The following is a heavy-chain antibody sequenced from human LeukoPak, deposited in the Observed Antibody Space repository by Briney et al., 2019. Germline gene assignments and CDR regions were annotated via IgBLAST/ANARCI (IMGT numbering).Heavy chain of an antibody. CDR2: INPSGGST. J-gene: IGHJ6*03. CDR3: ARDVQYSSGWPIYYYMDV. D-gene: IGHD6-19*01. Sequence: ASVKVSCKASGYTFTSYNMHWVRQAPGQGLECMGIINPSGGSTSYAQKFQGRVTMTRDMSTSTVYMELSSLRSEDTAVYYCARDVQYSSGWPIYYYMDVWGKGTTVTVSS. V-gene: IGHV1-46*01. CDR1: GYTFTSYN.